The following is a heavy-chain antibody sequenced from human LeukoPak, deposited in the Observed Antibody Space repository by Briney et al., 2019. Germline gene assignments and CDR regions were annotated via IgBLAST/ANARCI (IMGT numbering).Heavy chain of an antibody. CDR3: EGSGSYREVYYYYGMDV. J-gene: IGHJ6*02. CDR2: IYYSGST. D-gene: IGHD3-16*02. V-gene: IGHV4-39*01. Sequence: SETLSLTCTVSGGSISSSSYYWGWIRQPPGKGLEWTGSIYYSGSTYYNPSLKSRVTISVDTSKNQFSLKLSSVTAADTAVYYCEGSGSYREVYYYYGMDVWGQGTTVTVSS. CDR1: GGSISSSSYY.